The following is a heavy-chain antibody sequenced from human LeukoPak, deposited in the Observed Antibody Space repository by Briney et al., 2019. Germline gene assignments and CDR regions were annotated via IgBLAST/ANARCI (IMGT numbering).Heavy chain of an antibody. J-gene: IGHJ4*02. V-gene: IGHV4-61*02. Sequence: PSETLSLTCTVSGGSISSGSYYWNWIRQPAGKGLEWIGRIDTGGSTNYNPSLKSRVTMSVDTSKNQFSLKLSSVTAADTAVYYCARGGRLGEDYWGQGTLVTVSS. CDR3: ARGGRLGEDY. CDR1: GGSISSGSYY. D-gene: IGHD3-16*01. CDR2: IDTGGST.